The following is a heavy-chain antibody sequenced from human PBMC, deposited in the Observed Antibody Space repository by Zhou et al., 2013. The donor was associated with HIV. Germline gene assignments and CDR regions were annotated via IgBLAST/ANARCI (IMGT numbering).Heavy chain of an antibody. V-gene: IGHV4-59*08. Sequence: QVHLQESGPGLVKPSETLSLTCTVSGGSISSHYWSWIRQPPGKGLEYIGYIHYSGSTNYNPSLKSRVTISVDTSKNQFSLKLSSVTAADTAVYYCASTGALEYYYYIDVWGKGTTVTVSS. CDR2: IHYSGST. D-gene: IGHD3-10*01. J-gene: IGHJ6*03. CDR3: ASTGALEYYYYIDV. CDR1: GGSISSHY.